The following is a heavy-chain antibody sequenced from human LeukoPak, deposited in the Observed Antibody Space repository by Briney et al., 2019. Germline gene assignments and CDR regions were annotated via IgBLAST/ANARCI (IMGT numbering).Heavy chain of an antibody. CDR2: IAGGDDR. CDR1: GFIFSPYA. CDR3: AKTYDNSGYTHFDY. Sequence: GGSLRLSCAASGFIFSPYAMSWVRQAPGKGLEWVAGIAGGDDRFYADSVKGRFSISRDNSKNTVDLQMNSLRVEDTAVYYCAKTYDNSGYTHFDYWGQGTLVTVSS. V-gene: IGHV3-23*01. J-gene: IGHJ4*02. D-gene: IGHD3-22*01.